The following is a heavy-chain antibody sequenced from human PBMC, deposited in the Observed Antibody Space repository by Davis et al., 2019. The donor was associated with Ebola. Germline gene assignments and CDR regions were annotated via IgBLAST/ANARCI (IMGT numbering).Heavy chain of an antibody. J-gene: IGHJ3*02. CDR2: ISAYNGNT. D-gene: IGHD4-17*01. CDR1: GYTFTSYG. Sequence: ASVKVSCKASGYTFTSYGISWVRQAPGQGLEWMGWISAYNGNTNYAQKLQGRVTMTTDTSTSTAYIELRSLRSDDTAVYYCARDSTHYGDFAFDIWGQGTMVTVSS. CDR3: ARDSTHYGDFAFDI. V-gene: IGHV1-18*01.